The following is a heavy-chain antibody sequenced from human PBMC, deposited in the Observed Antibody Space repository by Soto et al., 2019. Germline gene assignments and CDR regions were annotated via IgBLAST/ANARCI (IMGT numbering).Heavy chain of an antibody. D-gene: IGHD6-19*01. CDR3: VGISQSNGWYYFDY. Sequence: QVTLKESGPVLVKPTETLTLTCTVSGFSLSNARMGVSWIRQPPGKALEWLAHIFSNDEKSYSTSLKSRLTISRDTSKSQVVFTMTKMDPVDTATYYCVGISQSNGWYYFDYWGQGTLVTVSS. V-gene: IGHV2-26*01. CDR1: GFSLSNARMG. J-gene: IGHJ4*02. CDR2: IFSNDEK.